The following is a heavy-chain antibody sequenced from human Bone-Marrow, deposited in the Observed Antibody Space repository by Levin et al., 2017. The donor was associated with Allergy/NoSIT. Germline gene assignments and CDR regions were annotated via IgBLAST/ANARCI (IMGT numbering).Heavy chain of an antibody. CDR3: ARGLRTIDF. CDR2: VNTATGKP. Sequence: VASVKVSCKAHGYTFTSYGLNWVRQAPGQGLELMGRVNTATGKPTYAPDFTGRFVFSLDTSVGTTYLEISDLQTDDTAVYYCARGLRTIDFWGQGTLVTVS. J-gene: IGHJ4*02. V-gene: IGHV7-4-1*02. CDR1: GYTFTSYG. D-gene: IGHD5/OR15-5a*01.